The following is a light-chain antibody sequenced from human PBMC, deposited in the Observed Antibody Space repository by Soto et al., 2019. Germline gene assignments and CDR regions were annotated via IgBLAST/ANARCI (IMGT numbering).Light chain of an antibody. CDR3: SSYATSGTNVI. V-gene: IGLV2-14*03. CDR1: NSDVGAYPY. Sequence: QSVLTQPASVSGSPGQSITISCTGTNSDVGAYPYVSWYQQHPGNAPKLLIYEVADRPSGVSDRFSGPKSGNTASLTISALQAEDEAVYYCSSYATSGTNVIFGGGTKLTVL. J-gene: IGLJ2*01. CDR2: EVA.